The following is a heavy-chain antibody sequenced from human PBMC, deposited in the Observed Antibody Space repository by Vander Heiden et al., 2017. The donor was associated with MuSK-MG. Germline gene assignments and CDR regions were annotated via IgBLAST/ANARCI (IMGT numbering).Heavy chain of an antibody. Sequence: EVQLVQSGAEVKKPGESLKISCTGSGYSFTSYWIGWVRQMPGKGLEWMGIIYPGDSDTRYRPSFQGQVTISADKSISTAYLQWSSLKASDTAMYYCARRADYYDTYYYYMDVWGKGPTGTVAS. CDR3: ARRADYYDTYYYYMDV. V-gene: IGHV5-51*01. D-gene: IGHD3-22*01. CDR1: GYSFTSYW. CDR2: IYPGDSDT. J-gene: IGHJ6*03.